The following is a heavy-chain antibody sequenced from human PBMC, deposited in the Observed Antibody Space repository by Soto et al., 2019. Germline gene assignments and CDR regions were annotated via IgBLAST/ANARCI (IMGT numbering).Heavy chain of an antibody. CDR3: ARETYDYIWGSYRTYYFDY. D-gene: IGHD3-16*02. Sequence: ASVKVSCKASGYTFTSYAMHWVRQAPGQRLGWMGWINAGNGNTKYSQKFQGRVTITRDTSASTAYMELSSLRSEDTAVYYCARETYDYIWGSYRTYYFDYWGQGTLVTVSS. CDR1: GYTFTSYA. CDR2: INAGNGNT. J-gene: IGHJ4*02. V-gene: IGHV1-3*01.